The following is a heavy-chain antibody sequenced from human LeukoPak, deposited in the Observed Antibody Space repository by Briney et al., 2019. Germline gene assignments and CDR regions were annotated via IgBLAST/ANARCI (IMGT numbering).Heavy chain of an antibody. CDR1: GGSFSGYY. CDR2: INHSGST. Sequence: SETLSLTRAVYGGSFSGYYWSWIRQPPGKGLEWIGEINHSGSTNYNPSLKSRVTISVDTSKNQFSLTLSSVTAADTAVYYCARELRVATIFDYWGQGTLVTVSS. J-gene: IGHJ4*02. D-gene: IGHD5-12*01. V-gene: IGHV4-34*01. CDR3: ARELRVATIFDY.